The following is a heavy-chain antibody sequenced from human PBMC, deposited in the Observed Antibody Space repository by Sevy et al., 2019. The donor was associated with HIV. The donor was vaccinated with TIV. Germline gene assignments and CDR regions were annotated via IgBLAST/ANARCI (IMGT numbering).Heavy chain of an antibody. CDR2: IIDSSVTI. Sequence: GGSLRLSCVASGFTYSMNWVRQAPGKGLEWVSYIIDSSVTIHYADSVKGRFTISRDNAKNSLYLQMNTLRAEDTAVYYCASQRGGYERLYYFDSWGQGTLVTVSS. D-gene: IGHD5-12*01. CDR1: GFTYS. J-gene: IGHJ4*02. V-gene: IGHV3-48*01. CDR3: ASQRGGYERLYYFDS.